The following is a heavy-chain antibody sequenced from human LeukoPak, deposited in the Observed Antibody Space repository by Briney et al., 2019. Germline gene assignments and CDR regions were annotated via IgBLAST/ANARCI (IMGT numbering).Heavy chain of an antibody. V-gene: IGHV4-59*01. CDR1: GGSISSYY. CDR2: IYYSGST. J-gene: IGHJ4*02. CDR3: ARGVDSSGYTYYFDY. D-gene: IGHD3-22*01. Sequence: SETLSLTCTVSGGSISSYYWSWIRQPPGKALEWIGYIYYSGSTNYNPSLKSRVTISVDTSKTQFSLKLSSVTAADTAVYYCARGVDSSGYTYYFDYWGQGTLVTVSS.